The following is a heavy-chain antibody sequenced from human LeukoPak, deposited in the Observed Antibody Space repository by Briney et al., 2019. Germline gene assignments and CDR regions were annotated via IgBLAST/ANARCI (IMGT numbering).Heavy chain of an antibody. V-gene: IGHV3-21*01. D-gene: IGHD4-17*01. J-gene: IGHJ6*02. CDR3: ARGDYGDLRGYYYGMDV. CDR1: GFTFSAYS. Sequence: GGSLRLSCAASGFTFSAYSMNWVRQAPGKGLEWVSSIRSSGTDIYYADSVRGRFTISRDNAKNSLYLQMNSLRAEDTAVYYCARGDYGDLRGYYYGMDVWGQGTTVTVSS. CDR2: IRSSGTDI.